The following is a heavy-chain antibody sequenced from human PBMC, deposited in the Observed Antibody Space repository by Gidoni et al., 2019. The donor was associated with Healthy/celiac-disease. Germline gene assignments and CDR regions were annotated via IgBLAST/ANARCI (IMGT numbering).Heavy chain of an antibody. Sequence: EVQLVQSGAEVKKHGESLTIYCKGSGYSFTSSLIGWVRQLPGIGLEWMGSIYPCDSDTRYSPSFQDQVTISADKSISTAYLQWSSLKASDTAMYYCARSGLGDYYDSSGYSLDAFDIWCQVTMVTVSS. CDR2: IYPCDSDT. CDR3: ARSGLGDYYDSSGYSLDAFDI. D-gene: IGHD3-22*01. CDR1: GYSFTSSL. J-gene: IGHJ3*02. V-gene: IGHV5-51*01.